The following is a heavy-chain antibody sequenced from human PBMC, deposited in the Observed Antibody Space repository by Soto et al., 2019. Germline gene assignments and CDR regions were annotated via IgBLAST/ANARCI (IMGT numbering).Heavy chain of an antibody. Sequence: QVQLQESGPGLVKPSETLSLTCTVSGGSVSSGSYYWSWIRQPPGKGLEWIGYIYYSGSTNYNPSLKSRVXXSXDXXKNQFSLKLSSVTAADTAVYYCARSAAAVTKWFDPWGQGTLVTVSS. J-gene: IGHJ5*02. CDR1: GGSVSSGSYY. D-gene: IGHD6-13*01. CDR3: ARSAAAVTKWFDP. CDR2: IYYSGST. V-gene: IGHV4-61*01.